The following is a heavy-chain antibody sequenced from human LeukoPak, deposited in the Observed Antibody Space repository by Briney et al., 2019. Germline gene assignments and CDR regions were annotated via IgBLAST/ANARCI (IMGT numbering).Heavy chain of an antibody. J-gene: IGHJ6*02. Sequence: GGSLRLSCAASGFTFSNAWMNWVRQAPGKGLEWVSSISSSSSYIYYADSVKGRFTISRDNAKNSLYLQMNSLRAEDTAVYYCARASWRYYYYYGMDVWGQGTTVTVSS. CDR1: GFTFSNAW. V-gene: IGHV3-21*01. CDR2: ISSSSSYI. CDR3: ARASWRYYYYYGMDV.